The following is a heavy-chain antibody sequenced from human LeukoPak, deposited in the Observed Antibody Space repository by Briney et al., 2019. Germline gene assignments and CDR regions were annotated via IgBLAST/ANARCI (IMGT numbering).Heavy chain of an antibody. Sequence: GASVKVSCKASGYTFTSYGISWVRQAPGQGLEWMGWISAYNGNTNYAQKFQGRVTMTRDTSISTAYMELSRLRSDDTAVYYCARVYEDIVVVPAAKFHYYYYMDVWGKGTTVTVSS. CDR1: GYTFTSYG. J-gene: IGHJ6*03. CDR3: ARVYEDIVVVPAAKFHYYYYMDV. V-gene: IGHV1-18*01. CDR2: ISAYNGNT. D-gene: IGHD2-2*01.